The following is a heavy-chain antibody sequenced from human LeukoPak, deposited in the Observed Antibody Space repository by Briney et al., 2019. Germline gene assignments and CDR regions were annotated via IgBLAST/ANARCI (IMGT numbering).Heavy chain of an antibody. CDR2: IIPILGIA. CDR3: AGEGIVVVPAALDY. V-gene: IGHV1-69*04. J-gene: IGHJ4*02. Sequence: ASVTVSCKASGVTFSSYAISWVRQAPGQGVEWMGRIIPILGIANYAQKFQGRVTITADKSTSTAYMELSSLRSEDAAVYYCAGEGIVVVPAALDYWGQGTLVTVSS. D-gene: IGHD2-2*01. CDR1: GVTFSSYA.